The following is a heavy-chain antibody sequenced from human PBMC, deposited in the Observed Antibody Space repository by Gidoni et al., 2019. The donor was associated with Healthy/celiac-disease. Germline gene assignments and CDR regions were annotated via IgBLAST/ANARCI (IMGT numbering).Heavy chain of an antibody. J-gene: IGHJ6*02. CDR1: GGSFSGYY. CDR3: ARAPPGWYYYYGMDV. Sequence: QVQLQQWGAGLLKPSETLSLTCAVYGGSFSGYYWSWIRQPPGKGLEWIGEINHSGSTNYNPSLKSRVTISVDTSKNQFSLKLSSVTAADTAVYYCARAPPGWYYYYGMDVWGQGTTVTVSS. V-gene: IGHV4-34*01. CDR2: INHSGST.